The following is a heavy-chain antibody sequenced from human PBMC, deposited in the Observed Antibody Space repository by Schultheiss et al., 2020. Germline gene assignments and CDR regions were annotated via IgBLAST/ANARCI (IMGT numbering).Heavy chain of an antibody. Sequence: SETLSLTCTVSGGSISSGGYYWSWIRQHPGKGLEWIGYIYYSGSTYYNPSLKSRVTISVDTSKNQFSLKLSSVTAADTAVYYCARGGKRRINNWFDPWGHGTRVTVSS. V-gene: IGHV4-31*03. J-gene: IGHJ5*02. D-gene: IGHD2-15*01. CDR1: GGSISSGGYY. CDR2: IYYSGST. CDR3: ARGGKRRINNWFDP.